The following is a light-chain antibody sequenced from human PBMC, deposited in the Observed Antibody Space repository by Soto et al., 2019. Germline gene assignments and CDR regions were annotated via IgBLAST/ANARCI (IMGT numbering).Light chain of an antibody. CDR1: ERISTY. J-gene: IGKJ1*01. CDR3: QQSYSIVSWT. V-gene: IGKV1-39*01. Sequence: DIPVTQSPSSLPASVGDRVTITCRASERISTYLNWYQQKPGKAPKLLIYAASTLQSGVPSRFSGSGSGTDFTLTINGLQPEDFATYYCQQSYSIVSWTFGQGTKVDIK. CDR2: AAS.